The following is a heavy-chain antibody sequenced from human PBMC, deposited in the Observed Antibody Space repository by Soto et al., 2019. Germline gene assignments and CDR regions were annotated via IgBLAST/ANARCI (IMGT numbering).Heavy chain of an antibody. CDR3: AIRMYSTRWYYLDY. CDR2: ISAST. D-gene: IGHD6-13*01. V-gene: IGHV3-23*01. J-gene: IGHJ4*02. Sequence: EMQLLESGGGLVQAGGSLRLSCAASGFTVSSYALNWVLQAPGKGLEWVSGISASTYYADSFKGLFTISIDTSNNTMYLQMNSLRAEDTAIYFCAIRMYSTRWYYLDYWGQGTLVTVSS. CDR1: GFTVSSYA.